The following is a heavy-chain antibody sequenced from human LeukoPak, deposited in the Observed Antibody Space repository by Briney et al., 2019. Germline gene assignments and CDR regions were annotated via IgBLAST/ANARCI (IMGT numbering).Heavy chain of an antibody. CDR2: IYYSGNT. CDR3: ARVPTVTFFDY. Sequence: PSETLSLTCTVSGVSISSSNSYWGWIRQPPGKGLEWIGSIYYSGNTYYNASLKSRVTISVDTSKNRFSLKLSPVTAADTAVYYCARVPTVTFFDYWGQGTLVTVSS. V-gene: IGHV4-39*01. D-gene: IGHD4-17*01. CDR1: GVSISSSNSY. J-gene: IGHJ4*02.